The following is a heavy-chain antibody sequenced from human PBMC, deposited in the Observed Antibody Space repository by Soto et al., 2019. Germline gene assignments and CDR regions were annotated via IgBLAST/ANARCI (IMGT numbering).Heavy chain of an antibody. CDR3: ASARGGGNGVFDI. CDR1: GYTFTTYY. V-gene: IGHV1-46*01. Sequence: ASVKVSCKASGYTFTTYYMNWVRQAPGQGLEWMGIINPSGVSTSYAQKFQGRVTMTRDTSTNTVYMEQSSLRSEDTALYYCASARGGGNGVFDIWGQRTMVTFSS. CDR2: INPSGVST. D-gene: IGHD2-15*01. J-gene: IGHJ3*02.